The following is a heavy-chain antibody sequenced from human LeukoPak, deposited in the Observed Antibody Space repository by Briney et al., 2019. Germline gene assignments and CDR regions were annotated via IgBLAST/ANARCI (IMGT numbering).Heavy chain of an antibody. V-gene: IGHV1-8*01. Sequence: HRASVKVSSKASGYTFISYDINWVRQATGQGLEWMGWMNPNSGNTGYAQKFQGRVTMTRNTSISTAYMELSSLRSEDTAVYYCARRAGYCSGGSCYQVDVWGQGTTVTVSS. CDR2: MNPNSGNT. CDR3: ARRAGYCSGGSCYQVDV. D-gene: IGHD2-15*01. CDR1: GYTFISYD. J-gene: IGHJ6*02.